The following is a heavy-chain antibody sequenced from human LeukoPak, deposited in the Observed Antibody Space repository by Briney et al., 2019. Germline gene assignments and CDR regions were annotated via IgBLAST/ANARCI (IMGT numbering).Heavy chain of an antibody. CDR2: INHSGST. J-gene: IGHJ5*02. Sequence: SETLSLTRAVYGGSFSGYYWSWIRQPPGKGLEWIGEINHSGSTNYNPSLKSRVTISVDTSKNQFSLKLSSVTAADTAVYYCARAPRKYSYGHNWFDPWGQGTLVTVSS. D-gene: IGHD5-18*01. CDR3: ARAPRKYSYGHNWFDP. V-gene: IGHV4-34*01. CDR1: GGSFSGYY.